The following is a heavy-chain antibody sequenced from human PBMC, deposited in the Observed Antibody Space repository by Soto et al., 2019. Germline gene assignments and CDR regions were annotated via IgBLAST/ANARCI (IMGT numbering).Heavy chain of an antibody. CDR2: FDPEDGET. D-gene: IGHD6-19*01. CDR1: GYTLTELS. Sequence: GASVKVSCKVSGYTLTELSMHWVRQAPGKGLEWMGGFDPEDGETIYAQKFQGRVTMTEDTSTDTAYMELSSLRSEDTAVYYCATYGSSPQWLVSRSLGWFDPWGQGTLVTVSS. CDR3: ATYGSSPQWLVSRSLGWFDP. J-gene: IGHJ5*02. V-gene: IGHV1-24*01.